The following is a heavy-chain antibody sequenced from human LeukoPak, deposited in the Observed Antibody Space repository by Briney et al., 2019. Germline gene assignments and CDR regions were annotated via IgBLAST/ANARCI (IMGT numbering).Heavy chain of an antibody. CDR2: IRYDGSKK. D-gene: IGHD6-6*01. Sequence: PGGSLRLSCAASGFTFSSYGMHWVRQAPGKGLEWVAFIRYDGSKKYYTDSVKGRFTISRDNSKNTLYLQMNSLKTEDTAVYYCTRDRGYSSSSPPYYYYYMDVWGKGTTVTVSS. CDR1: GFTFSSYG. CDR3: TRDRGYSSSSPPYYYYYMDV. V-gene: IGHV3-30*02. J-gene: IGHJ6*03.